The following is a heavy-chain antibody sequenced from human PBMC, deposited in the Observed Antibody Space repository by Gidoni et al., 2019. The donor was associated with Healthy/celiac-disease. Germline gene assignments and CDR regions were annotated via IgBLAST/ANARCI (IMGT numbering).Heavy chain of an antibody. D-gene: IGHD6-13*01. CDR3: ARDRSSSWLRSYYYYYYMDV. V-gene: IGHV3-33*01. Sequence: QVQLVESGGGVVQPGRSLRLSCAASGFTFSSDGMHWVRQAPGKGLECVAVIWYDGSNKYYADSVKGRFTISRDNSKNTLYLQMNSLRAEDTAVYYCARDRSSSWLRSYYYYYYMDVWGKGTTVTVSS. CDR1: GFTFSSDG. J-gene: IGHJ6*03. CDR2: IWYDGSNK.